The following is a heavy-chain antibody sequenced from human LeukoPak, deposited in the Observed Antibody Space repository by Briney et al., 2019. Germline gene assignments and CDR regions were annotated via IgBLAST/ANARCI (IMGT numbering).Heavy chain of an antibody. CDR1: GGSISSYY. D-gene: IGHD5-12*01. CDR2: IYYSGST. V-gene: IGHV4-59*01. Sequence: SETLSLTCTVSGGSISSYYWSWIRQPPGKGLEWIGYIYYSGSTNYNPSLKSRVTISVDTSKNQFSLKLSSVTAADTAVYYCARDSLGYGDGYYYMDVWGKGTTVTISS. J-gene: IGHJ6*03. CDR3: ARDSLGYGDGYYYMDV.